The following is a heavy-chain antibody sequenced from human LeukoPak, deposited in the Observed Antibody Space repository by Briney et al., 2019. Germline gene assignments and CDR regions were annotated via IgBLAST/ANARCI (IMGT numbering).Heavy chain of an antibody. D-gene: IGHD7-27*01. CDR2: MSPNSGDT. CDR1: GHTFTSYD. CDR3: ARGPPNWGYDY. J-gene: IGHJ4*02. V-gene: IGHV1-8*01. Sequence: ASVKVSCTASGHTFTSYDFNWVRQATGQRPEWMGWMSPNSGDTGYAQKFQDRVTMTRNTSISTAYMELSSLRSDDTAVYYCARGPPNWGYDYWGPGTLVTVSS.